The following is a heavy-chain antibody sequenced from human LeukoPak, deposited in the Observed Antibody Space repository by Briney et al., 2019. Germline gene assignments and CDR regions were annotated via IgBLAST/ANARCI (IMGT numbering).Heavy chain of an antibody. J-gene: IGHJ5*02. CDR3: ARVNYQWFDP. CDR1: GGSISSYY. D-gene: IGHD3-10*01. V-gene: IGHV4-59*01. CDR2: IYYSGST. Sequence: SGTLSLTCTVSGGSISSYYWSWIRQPPGKGLEWIGYIYYSGSTNYNPSLKSRVTISVDTSKNQFSLKLSSVTAADTAVYYCARVNYQWFDPWGQGTLVTVSS.